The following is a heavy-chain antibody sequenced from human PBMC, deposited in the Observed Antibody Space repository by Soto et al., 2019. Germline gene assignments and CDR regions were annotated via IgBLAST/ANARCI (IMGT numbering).Heavy chain of an antibody. J-gene: IGHJ4*02. D-gene: IGHD3-16*01. Sequence: PGGSLRLSCPVSEFNVMSYWMSWVRQAPGKGLEWVASIKEDGSEIYYLQSVRGRFTISRDSAGNALHLAMNYLSAEDTGVYFCARDIGFDYVNWGQGTLVTVSS. CDR2: IKEDGSEI. CDR1: EFNVMSYW. V-gene: IGHV3-7*01. CDR3: ARDIGFDYVN.